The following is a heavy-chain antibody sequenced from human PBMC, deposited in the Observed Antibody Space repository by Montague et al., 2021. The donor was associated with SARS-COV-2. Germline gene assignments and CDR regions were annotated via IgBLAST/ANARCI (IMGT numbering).Heavy chain of an antibody. CDR3: VRHPHYVGLNGSTDV. CDR1: GVSVTDYY. Sequence: SETLSLTCTVSGVSVTDYYWSWIRQPPGKGLEWVGDVLYNKGTNFNPSLKSRVAISVDTSKNQFSLRLSSVTAADTAFYYCVRHPHYVGLNGSTDVWGQGTLVTVSS. V-gene: IGHV4-59*08. CDR2: VLYNKGT. J-gene: IGHJ4*01. D-gene: IGHD3-9*01.